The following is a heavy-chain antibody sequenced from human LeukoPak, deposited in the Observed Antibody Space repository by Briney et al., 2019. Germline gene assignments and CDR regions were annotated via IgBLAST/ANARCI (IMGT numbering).Heavy chain of an antibody. D-gene: IGHD5-18*01. CDR1: GGSFSGYY. J-gene: IGHJ4*02. V-gene: IGHV4-31*11. CDR3: ARRPVTLAVDY. CDR2: IYYSGST. Sequence: PSETLSLTCAVYGGSFSGYYWSWIRQHPGKGLEWIGYIYYSGSTYYNPSLKSRVTISVDTSKNQFSLKLSSVTAADTAVYYCARRPVTLAVDYWGQGTLVTVSS.